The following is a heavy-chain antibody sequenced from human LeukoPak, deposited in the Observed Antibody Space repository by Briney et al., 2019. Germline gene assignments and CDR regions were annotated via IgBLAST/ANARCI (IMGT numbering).Heavy chain of an antibody. CDR3: ARDLTGTNY. CDR2: IKQDGSEK. J-gene: IGHJ4*02. V-gene: IGHV3-7*01. CDR1: GFTFSNYW. Sequence: GGSLRLSCAASGFTFSNYWMIWVRQAPGKGLEWVANIKQDGSEKYYVDSVKGRFTISRDNAKNSLYLQMNSLRAEDTAVYYCARDLTGTNYWGQGTLVTVSS. D-gene: IGHD1-7*01.